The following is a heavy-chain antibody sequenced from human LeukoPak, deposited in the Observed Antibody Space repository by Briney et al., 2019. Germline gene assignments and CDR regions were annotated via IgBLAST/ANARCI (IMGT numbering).Heavy chain of an antibody. CDR2: ISGSGGST. J-gene: IGHJ4*02. CDR3: ARAVYSGNYHVGESDY. D-gene: IGHD1-26*01. CDR1: GFSLSTYA. V-gene: IGHV3-23*01. Sequence: GGSLRLSCAASGFSLSTYAMSWVRQAPGKGLEWVSAISGSGGSTYYADSVKGRFTISRDSSKNTLDLQMNSLRAEDTAMYYCARAVYSGNYHVGESDYWGQGTLVTVSS.